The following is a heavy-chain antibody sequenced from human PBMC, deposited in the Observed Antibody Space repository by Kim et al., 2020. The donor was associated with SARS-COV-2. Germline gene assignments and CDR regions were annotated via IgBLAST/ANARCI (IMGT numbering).Heavy chain of an antibody. CDR1: GGSFSGNF. CDR2: VNPRGST. V-gene: IGHV4-34*01. Sequence: SETLSLTCAVSGGSFSGNFWTWIRQPPAKGLEWIGAVNPRGSTYYNPSLKSRVTISFATSTDHLSLQLASVTAADTAVYFCARGAPWVIRGPDPFDLWGRGTLVTVSS. CDR3: ARGAPWVIRGPDPFDL. D-gene: IGHD2-21*01. J-gene: IGHJ2*01.